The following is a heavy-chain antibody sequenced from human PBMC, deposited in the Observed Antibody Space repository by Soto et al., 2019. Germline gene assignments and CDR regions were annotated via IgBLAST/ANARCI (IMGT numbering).Heavy chain of an antibody. Sequence: QVQLVQSGAEVKKPGASVKFSCKASGGTFSSYAISWVRQAPGQGLAWMGGIIPIFGTANYAQKFQGRVTITADKSTSTAYMELSSLRSEDTAVYYCAGTTVGTPYYSGIDVWGQGTTVTVSS. CDR2: IIPIFGTA. V-gene: IGHV1-69*06. J-gene: IGHJ6*02. CDR1: GGTFSSYA. CDR3: AGTTVGTPYYSGIDV. D-gene: IGHD4-17*01.